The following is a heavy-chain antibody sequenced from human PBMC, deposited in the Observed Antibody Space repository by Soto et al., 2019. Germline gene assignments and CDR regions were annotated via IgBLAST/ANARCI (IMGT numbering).Heavy chain of an antibody. J-gene: IGHJ6*02. Sequence: QVQLVQSEAEEKKPGASVKVSCKASGYTFTSYAMHWVRQAPGQRLEWMGWINAGNGNTKYSQKFQGRVTITRDTSASTAYMELSSLRSEDTAVYYCAKQLWPSYYYYGMDVWGQGTTVTVSS. V-gene: IGHV1-3*05. CDR1: GYTFTSYA. CDR2: INAGNGNT. CDR3: AKQLWPSYYYYGMDV. D-gene: IGHD5-18*01.